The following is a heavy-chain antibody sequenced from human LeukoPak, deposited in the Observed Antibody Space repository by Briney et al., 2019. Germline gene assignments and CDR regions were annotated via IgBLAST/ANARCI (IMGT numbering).Heavy chain of an antibody. CDR2: IKQDGSEQ. Sequence: GGSLRLSCAASGFTFSSYWMSWVRQAPGKGLEWVANIKQDGSEQYYVDSVKGRFTISRDNSKNTLYLQMNSLRAEDTAVYYCARNYGDYSAGFDYWGQGTLVTVSS. D-gene: IGHD4-17*01. J-gene: IGHJ4*02. CDR3: ARNYGDYSAGFDY. V-gene: IGHV3-7*03. CDR1: GFTFSSYW.